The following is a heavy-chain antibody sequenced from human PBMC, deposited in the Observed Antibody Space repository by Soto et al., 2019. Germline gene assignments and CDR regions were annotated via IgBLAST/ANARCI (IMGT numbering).Heavy chain of an antibody. CDR1: GFAFSSNV. D-gene: IGHD6-13*01. CDR2: ISYSGGNT. CDR3: VKDRFRGRSWYDWFDP. Sequence: GGSLRLSCAASGFAFSSNVMSWVRQAPGKGLEWVSGISYSGGNTYYAESVKGRFTISRDNSKSMLYLQMNSLRVEDTAVYYCVKDRFRGRSWYDWFDPWGQGTLVTVSS. J-gene: IGHJ5*02. V-gene: IGHV3-23*01.